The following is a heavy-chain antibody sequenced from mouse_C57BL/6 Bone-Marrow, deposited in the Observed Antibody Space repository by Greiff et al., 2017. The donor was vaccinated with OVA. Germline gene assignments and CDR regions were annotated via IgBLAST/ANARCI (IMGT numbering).Heavy chain of an antibody. D-gene: IGHD2-4*01. J-gene: IGHJ4*01. CDR3: AGGRLGGYAMDY. CDR1: GYAFSSSW. Sequence: QVQLKESGPELVKPGASVKISCKASGYAFSSSWMNWVKQRPGKGLEWIGRIYPGDGDTNYNGKFKGKATLTADKSSSTAYMQLSSLTSEDSAVYFCAGGRLGGYAMDYWGQGTSVTVSS. CDR2: IYPGDGDT. V-gene: IGHV1-82*01.